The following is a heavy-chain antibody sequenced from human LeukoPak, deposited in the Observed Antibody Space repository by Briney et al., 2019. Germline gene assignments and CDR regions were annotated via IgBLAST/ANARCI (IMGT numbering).Heavy chain of an antibody. V-gene: IGHV4-39*01. Sequence: KTSETLSLTCTVSGGSISSSSYYWGWIRQPPGKGLEWIGSMYYSGSTYYNPSLKSRVTISVDTSKNQFSLKVRSVTAADTAVYYCARQDYGDYGPFDMWGQGTMVTVSS. CDR1: GGSISSSSYY. CDR2: MYYSGST. J-gene: IGHJ3*02. CDR3: ARQDYGDYGPFDM. D-gene: IGHD4-17*01.